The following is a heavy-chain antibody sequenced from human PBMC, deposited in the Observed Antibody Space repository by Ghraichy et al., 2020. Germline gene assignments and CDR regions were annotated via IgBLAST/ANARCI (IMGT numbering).Heavy chain of an antibody. J-gene: IGHJ5*02. CDR1: GGSISSGGYS. Sequence: SETLSLTCAVSGGSISSGGYSWSWIRQPPGKGLEWIGYIYHSGSTYYNPSLKSRVTISVDRSKNQFSLKLSSVTAADTAVYYCARAVMEEGELSLDGPRNWFDPWGQGTLVTVSS. D-gene: IGHD3-16*02. CDR3: ARAVMEEGELSLDGPRNWFDP. CDR2: IYHSGST. V-gene: IGHV4-30-2*01.